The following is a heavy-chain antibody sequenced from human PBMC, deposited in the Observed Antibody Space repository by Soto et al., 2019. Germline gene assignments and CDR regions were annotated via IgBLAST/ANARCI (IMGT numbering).Heavy chain of an antibody. CDR3: ARDRAPAAHYDFWSGYYNGNWFDP. D-gene: IGHD3-3*01. CDR2: IYYSGST. J-gene: IGHJ5*02. Sequence: QVQLQESGPGLVKPSQTLSLTCTVSGGSISSGDYYWSWIRQPPGKGLEWIGYIYYSGSTYYNPSLKSRVTISVDTSNNQFSLKLSSVTAADTAVYYCARDRAPAAHYDFWSGYYNGNWFDPWGQGTLVTVSS. V-gene: IGHV4-30-4*01. CDR1: GGSISSGDYY.